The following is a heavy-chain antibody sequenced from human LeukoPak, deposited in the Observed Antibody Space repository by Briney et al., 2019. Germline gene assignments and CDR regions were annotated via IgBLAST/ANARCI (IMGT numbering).Heavy chain of an antibody. CDR1: GGSFSGYY. V-gene: IGHV4-34*01. CDR3: ARGHCRSTSCYSFDY. Sequence: PSETLSLTCAVYGGSFSGYYWSWIRQPPGQGLEWIGSVYYSGSTYYNPSLKSRVTISVDTSKNQFSLKLSSVTAADTAVYHCARGHCRSTSCYSFDYWGQGTLVTVSS. CDR2: VYYSGST. D-gene: IGHD2-2*02. J-gene: IGHJ4*02.